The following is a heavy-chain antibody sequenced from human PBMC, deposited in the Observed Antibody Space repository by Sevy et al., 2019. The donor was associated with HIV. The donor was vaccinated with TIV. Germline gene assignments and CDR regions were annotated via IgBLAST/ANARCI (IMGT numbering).Heavy chain of an antibody. J-gene: IGHJ4*02. V-gene: IGHV3-21*06. CDR2: ISGLSNYI. Sequence: GGSLRLSCVASGFTFSNYNINWVRQPPGKGLEWVSYISGLSNYIYYADSLVGRFTISRDNAKSSVYLQMNSLRTEDTALYCGARGATSGWDYFDSWGQGTLVTVSS. CDR3: ARGATSGWDYFDS. D-gene: IGHD6-19*01. CDR1: GFTFSNYN.